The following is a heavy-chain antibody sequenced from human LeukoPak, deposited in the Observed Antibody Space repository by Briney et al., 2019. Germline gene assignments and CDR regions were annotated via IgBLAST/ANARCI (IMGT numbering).Heavy chain of an antibody. CDR2: IYYSGST. CDR1: GGSISSYY. J-gene: IGHJ3*02. D-gene: IGHD3-16*02. V-gene: IGHV4-59*12. Sequence: SETLSLTCTVSGGSISSYYWSWIRQPPGKGLEWIGYIYYSGSTNYNPSLKSRVTISVDKSKNQFSLKLSSVTAADTAVYYCARDRKGYDYVWGSYRYSLGAFDIWGQGTMVTVSS. CDR3: ARDRKGYDYVWGSYRYSLGAFDI.